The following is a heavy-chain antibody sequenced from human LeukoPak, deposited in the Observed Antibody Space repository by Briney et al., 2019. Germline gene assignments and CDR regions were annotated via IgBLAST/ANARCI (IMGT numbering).Heavy chain of an antibody. CDR2: ISGGSDWT. V-gene: IGHV3-23*01. D-gene: IGHD4-17*01. CDR1: GFTFTSYS. J-gene: IGHJ4*02. CDR3: ATSGYGDYMTY. Sequence: GGSLRLSCTASGFTFTSYSMSWVRQAPGKGLEWVSGISGGSDWTDYADSVKGRFTISKDNSKNTLYLQMNSLRAVDSAVYYCATSGYGDYMTYWGQGTLVTVSS.